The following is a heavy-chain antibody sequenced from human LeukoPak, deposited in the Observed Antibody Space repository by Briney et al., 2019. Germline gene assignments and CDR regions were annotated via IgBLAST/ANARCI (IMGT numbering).Heavy chain of an antibody. J-gene: IGHJ4*02. CDR1: GYTFTSYD. Sequence: GASVKVSCKASGYTFTSYDINWVRQATGQGLEWMGWMNPNSGGTNYAQKFQGRVTMTRDTSISTAYMELSRLRSEDTAVYYCARSSVAGILYWGQGTLVTVSS. CDR3: ARSSVAGILY. CDR2: MNPNSGGT. V-gene: IGHV1-2*02. D-gene: IGHD6-19*01.